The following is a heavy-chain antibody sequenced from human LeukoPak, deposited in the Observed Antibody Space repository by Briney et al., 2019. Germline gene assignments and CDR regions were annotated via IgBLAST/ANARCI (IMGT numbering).Heavy chain of an antibody. CDR2: IYHSGNT. D-gene: IGHD3-16*01. Sequence: PSGTLSLTCTVSGVSISSNNWWSWVRQPPGKGLEWIGEIYHSGNTNYNPSLKSRVTISVDKSKNQVSLKLNSVTAADTAVYYCAREGGHYYYYMDVWGKGTTVTVSS. J-gene: IGHJ6*03. V-gene: IGHV4-4*02. CDR3: AREGGHYYYYMDV. CDR1: GVSISSNNW.